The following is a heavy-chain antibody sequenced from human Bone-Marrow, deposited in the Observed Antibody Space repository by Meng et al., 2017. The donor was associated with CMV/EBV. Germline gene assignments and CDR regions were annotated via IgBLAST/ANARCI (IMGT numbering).Heavy chain of an antibody. CDR2: IYYSGST. CDR3: ARMESGPRDYYYYGMDV. J-gene: IGHJ6*01. CDR1: GGSISSYY. V-gene: IGHV4-59*01. Sequence: SETLSLTCTVSGGSISSYYWSWIRQPPGKGLEWIGYIYYSGSTNYNPSLKSRVTISVDTSKNQFSLKLSSVTAADTAVYYCARMESGPRDYYYYGMDVWGQGTMVTVSS. D-gene: IGHD3-3*01.